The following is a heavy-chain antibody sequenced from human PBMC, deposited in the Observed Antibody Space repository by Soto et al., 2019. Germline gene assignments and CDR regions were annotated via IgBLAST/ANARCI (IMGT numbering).Heavy chain of an antibody. V-gene: IGHV3-33*08. J-gene: IGHJ4*02. D-gene: IGHD6-13*01. CDR2: IWYDGSNK. CDR1: GFTFSSYG. CDR3: ASDFSIAAAGTYGY. Sequence: VQLVESGGGLVQPGGSLRLSCAASGFTFSSYGMHWVRQAPGKGLEWVAVIWYDGSNKYYADSVKGRFTISRDNSKNTLYLQMNSLRAEDTAVYYCASDFSIAAAGTYGYWGQGTLVTVSS.